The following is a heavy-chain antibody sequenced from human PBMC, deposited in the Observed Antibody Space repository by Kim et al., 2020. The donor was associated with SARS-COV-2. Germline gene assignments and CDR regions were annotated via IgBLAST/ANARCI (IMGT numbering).Heavy chain of an antibody. V-gene: IGHV4-61*01. CDR1: GGSVSSGSYY. J-gene: IGHJ4*02. CDR2: IYYSGST. Sequence: SETLSLTCTVSGGSVSSGSYYWSWIRQPPGKGLEWIGYIYYSGSTNYNPSLKSRVTISVDTSKNQFSLKLSSVTAADTAVYYCASPRYFDWLHFDYWGQGTLVTVSS. CDR3: ASPRYFDWLHFDY. D-gene: IGHD3-9*01.